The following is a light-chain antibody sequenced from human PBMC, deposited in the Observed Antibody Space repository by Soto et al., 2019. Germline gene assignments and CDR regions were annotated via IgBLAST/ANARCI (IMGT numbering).Light chain of an antibody. V-gene: IGLV2-14*01. CDR2: DVS. J-gene: IGLJ2*01. Sequence: QSALNQPASVSGSPGQSITISCTGTSSDVGGYNYVSWYQQHPGKAPKLMIYDVSNRPSGVSNRFSGSKSGNTASRTISGLQGEYEADYYCSSYTSSSTLVVFGGGTKLPVL. CDR3: SSYTSSSTLVV. CDR1: SSDVGGYNY.